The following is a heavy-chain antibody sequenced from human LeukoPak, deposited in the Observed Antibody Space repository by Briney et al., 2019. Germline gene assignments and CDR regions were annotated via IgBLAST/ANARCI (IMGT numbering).Heavy chain of an antibody. V-gene: IGHV4-39*01. J-gene: IGHJ4*02. CDR2: IYYSGST. Sequence: PSETLSLTCSFSGDSLSSSTYYWGWIRQPPGKGLEWIGSIYYSGSTYYNPSLKSRVTISIDTSKNQFSLKLSSVTAADTAVYYCARRGSSFFDYWGQGILVTVSS. D-gene: IGHD6-13*01. CDR1: GDSLSSSTYY. CDR3: ARRGSSFFDY.